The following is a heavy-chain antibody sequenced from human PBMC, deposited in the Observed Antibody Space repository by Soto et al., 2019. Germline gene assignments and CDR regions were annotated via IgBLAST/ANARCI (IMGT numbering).Heavy chain of an antibody. CDR2: ISAHNGNT. V-gene: IGHV1-18*01. CDR1: GYGFTTYG. CDR3: ARGRYGDY. Sequence: QVHLVQSGAEVKKPGASVKVSCKGSGYGFTTYGITGVRQPPGQGLEWMAWISAHNGNTNYAQKLQGRVTVTRDTSTSTAYMELRSLRSDDTAVYYCARGRYGDYWGQGALVTVSS. J-gene: IGHJ4*02. D-gene: IGHD1-1*01.